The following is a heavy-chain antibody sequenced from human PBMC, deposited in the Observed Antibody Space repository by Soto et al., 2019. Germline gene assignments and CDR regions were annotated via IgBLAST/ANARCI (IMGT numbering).Heavy chain of an antibody. V-gene: IGHV3-30-3*01. D-gene: IGHD3-10*01. J-gene: IGHJ6*02. CDR2: ISYDGSNK. Sequence: PGGSLRLSCAASGFTFSSYAMHWVRQAPGKGLEWVAVISYDGSNKYYADSVKGRFTISRDNSKNTLYLQMNSLRAEDTAVYYCARDFRGEEEYGSGKTGRYYYYYGMDVWGQGTTVTVSS. CDR3: ARDFRGEEEYGSGKTGRYYYYYGMDV. CDR1: GFTFSSYA.